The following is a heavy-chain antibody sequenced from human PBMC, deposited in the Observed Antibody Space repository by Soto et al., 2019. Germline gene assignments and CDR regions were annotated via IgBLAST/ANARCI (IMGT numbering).Heavy chain of an antibody. V-gene: IGHV5-51*01. D-gene: IGHD6-19*01. CDR3: ARPFDTSGWYDL. J-gene: IGHJ5*02. Sequence: GESLKISCKGSGYSFTSYWIAWVRQMPGKGLECMGIIYPGDSDTRYSPSFEGQVTISADKSINTAYLQWSSLKASDSAMYYCARPFDTSGWYDLWGPGTLVTVSS. CDR2: IYPGDSDT. CDR1: GYSFTSYW.